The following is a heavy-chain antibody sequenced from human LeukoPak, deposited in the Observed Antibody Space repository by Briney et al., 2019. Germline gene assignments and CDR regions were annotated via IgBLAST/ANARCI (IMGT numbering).Heavy chain of an antibody. CDR1: GGSVSSSIYY. V-gene: IGHV4-39*01. CDR3: ASRNDILTGYIFDF. D-gene: IGHD3-9*01. Sequence: SETLSLTCTVSGGSVSSSIYYWGWIRQPPGKGLEWIGSIYYSGSTSYNPSLKSRVTISVDTSKNQFSLKLTSVTAADTAVYYCASRNDILTGYIFDFWGQGTLVTVSS. J-gene: IGHJ4*02. CDR2: IYYSGST.